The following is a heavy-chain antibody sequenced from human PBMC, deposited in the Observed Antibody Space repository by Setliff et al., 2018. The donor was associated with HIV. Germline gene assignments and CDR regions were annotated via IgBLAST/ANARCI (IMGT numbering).Heavy chain of an antibody. V-gene: IGHV4-59*01. CDR1: GGSISSYY. CDR2: IYYSGGT. D-gene: IGHD1-26*01. J-gene: IGHJ3*02. Sequence: SLTCTVSGGSISSYYWSWIRQPPGKGLEWIGYIYYSGGTNYNPSLKSRVTMSVDTSKNQFSLNLSSVTAADTAVYYCARGTRVGANDAFDIWGQGTMVTVSS. CDR3: ARGTRVGANDAFDI.